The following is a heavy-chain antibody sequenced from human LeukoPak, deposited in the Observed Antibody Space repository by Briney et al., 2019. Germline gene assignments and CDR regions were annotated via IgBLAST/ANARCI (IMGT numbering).Heavy chain of an antibody. J-gene: IGHJ6*02. CDR2: IYYSGST. D-gene: IGHD3/OR15-3a*01. V-gene: IGHV4-30-4*01. CDR1: GGSISSGDYY. Sequence: PSETLSLTCTVSGGSISSGDYYWSWIRQPPGKGLEWIGYIYYSGSTYYNPSLKSRVTISVDTSKNQFSLKLSSVTAADTAVYHCARVDAYYYYGMDVWGQGTTVTVSS. CDR3: ARVDAYYYYGMDV.